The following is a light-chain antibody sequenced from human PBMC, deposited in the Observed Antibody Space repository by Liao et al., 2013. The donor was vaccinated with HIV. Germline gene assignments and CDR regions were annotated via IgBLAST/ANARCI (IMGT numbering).Light chain of an antibody. Sequence: SYELTQPPSVSVSPGQTARINCSGDALPKQYAYWYQQKPGQAPVSMIYKDSERPSGIPERFSGSSSGTTVTLTISGVQAEDEADYYCQSADSSGRFVVFGGGTRLTVL. CDR2: KDS. CDR3: QSADSSGRFVV. J-gene: IGLJ2*01. V-gene: IGLV3-25*03. CDR1: ALPKQY.